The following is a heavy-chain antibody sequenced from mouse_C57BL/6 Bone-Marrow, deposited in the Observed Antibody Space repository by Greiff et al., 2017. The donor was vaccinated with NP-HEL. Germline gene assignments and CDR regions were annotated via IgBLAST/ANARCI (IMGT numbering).Heavy chain of an antibody. CDR1: GYTFTSYG. Sequence: QVQLQQSGAELARPGASVKLSCKASGYTFTSYGISWVKQRTGQGLEWIGEIYPRSGNTYYNEKFKGKATLTADKSSSTAYMELRSLTSEDSAVYFCARSTMVTTKDYGGQGTTLTVSS. CDR3: ARSTMVTTKDY. CDR2: IYPRSGNT. J-gene: IGHJ2*01. D-gene: IGHD2-2*01. V-gene: IGHV1-81*01.